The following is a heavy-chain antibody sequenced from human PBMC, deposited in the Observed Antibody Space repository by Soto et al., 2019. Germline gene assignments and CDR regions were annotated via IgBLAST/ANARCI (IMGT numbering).Heavy chain of an antibody. CDR1: GYTFTSYG. D-gene: IGHD3-10*01. Sequence: QVQLVQSGAEVKKPGASVKFSCKASGYTFTSYGISWVRQAPGQGSGRMGWIRAYNGNTNYAQKLQGRVTMTTDTSTSTAYMELRSLRSDDTAVYYCARDGQVLLWFGELVNWFDPWGQGTLVTVSS. V-gene: IGHV1-18*01. CDR2: IRAYNGNT. J-gene: IGHJ5*02. CDR3: ARDGQVLLWFGELVNWFDP.